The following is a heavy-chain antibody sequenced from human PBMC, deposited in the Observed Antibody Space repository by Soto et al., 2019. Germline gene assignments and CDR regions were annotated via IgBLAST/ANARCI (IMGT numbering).Heavy chain of an antibody. CDR1: GDSISSINW. D-gene: IGHD2-2*02. Sequence: QVRLQESGPGLVKPSGTLSLTCDVSGDSISSINWWIWVRQPPGKGLQWIGEVYHTGTTNYNPSLKCRVNMSVDKSQNHFSLNVTSLNAADTAVYYCARSSVFFAISVLDTCGQGALVTVSS. CDR2: VYHTGTT. J-gene: IGHJ5*01. V-gene: IGHV4-4*02. CDR3: ARSSVFFAISVLDT.